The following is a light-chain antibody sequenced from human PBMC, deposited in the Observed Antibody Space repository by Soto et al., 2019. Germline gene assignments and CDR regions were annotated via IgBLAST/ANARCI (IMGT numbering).Light chain of an antibody. Sequence: EIVMTQSPATLSVSPGERATLSCRASQSVSSNLAWYQQKPGQAPRLLIYGASTRATGIPARFSGSGSGTEFTLTISSLQSEDFAVYYCQQYNNCSPWTFGQGTNVEIK. V-gene: IGKV3-15*01. CDR3: QQYNNCSPWT. CDR2: GAS. CDR1: QSVSSN. J-gene: IGKJ1*01.